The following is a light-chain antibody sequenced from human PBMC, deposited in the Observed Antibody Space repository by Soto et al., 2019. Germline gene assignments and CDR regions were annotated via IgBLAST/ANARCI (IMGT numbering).Light chain of an antibody. CDR2: DAS. CDR1: QNISVW. J-gene: IGKJ2*01. Sequence: DIQMTQSPSTLSASVGDGVTITCRARQNISVWLAWYQQKPGKAPKFLIYDASSLETGVPSRFSGSGAGTEFTLTIRSLQPDDFATYYCQQYDSSSPTFGQGNKLEIK. CDR3: QQYDSSSPT. V-gene: IGKV1-5*01.